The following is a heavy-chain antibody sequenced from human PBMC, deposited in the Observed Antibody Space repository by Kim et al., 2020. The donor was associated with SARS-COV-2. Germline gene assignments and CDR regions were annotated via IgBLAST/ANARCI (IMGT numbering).Heavy chain of an antibody. V-gene: IGHV3-53*01. CDR1: GFSVNRFY. CDR2: IYYDGNT. Sequence: GGSLRLSCAASGFSVNRFYMTWVRQAPGKGLEWVSVIYYDGNTDYAASVRGRFTIFRDSSRNTLYLQMNSLRAEDTAVYFCARDHLDGYNIWGQGTLVTV. J-gene: IGHJ4*02. CDR3: ARDHLDGYNI. D-gene: IGHD5-12*01.